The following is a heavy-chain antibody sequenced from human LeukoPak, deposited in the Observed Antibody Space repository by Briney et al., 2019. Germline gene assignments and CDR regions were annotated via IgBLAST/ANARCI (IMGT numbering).Heavy chain of an antibody. CDR2: IGSSSSYI. D-gene: IGHD2-8*02. J-gene: IGHJ4*02. CDR3: ARDHSGGLDY. CDR1: GFTFSSYS. Sequence: GGSLRLSCVASGFTFSSYSMNWVRQAPGKGLEWVSSIGSSSSYIYYADSVKGRFTISRDNAKNSLYLQMNSLRAEDTAVYYCARDHSGGLDYWGQGTWSPSPQ. V-gene: IGHV3-21*01.